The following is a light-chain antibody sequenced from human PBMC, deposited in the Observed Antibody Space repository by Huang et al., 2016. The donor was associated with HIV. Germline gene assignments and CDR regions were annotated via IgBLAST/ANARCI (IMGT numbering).Light chain of an antibody. J-gene: IGKJ1*01. CDR3: QQSFSVPRT. CDR2: TVS. Sequence: DIQMTQSPPSLSASVGDRVTFTCRADQNINKFLNLYQQKPGKAPKLLIYTVSTLERGVPSRFSGSGSGSRFTLNIGNLQPEDFATYYCQQSFSVPRTFG. V-gene: IGKV1-39*01. CDR1: QNINKF.